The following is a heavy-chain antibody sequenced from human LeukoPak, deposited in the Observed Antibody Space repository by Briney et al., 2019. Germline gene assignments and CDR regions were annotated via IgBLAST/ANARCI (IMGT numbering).Heavy chain of an antibody. J-gene: IGHJ4*02. Sequence: GGSLRLSCAASGFTFSSYGMHWVPQAPGKGLEWVAVISYDGSNKYYTDSVKRRFTIHRDNPKNTLYLQMNSLRAEDTAVYYCAKGGDSCGIDYWGQGTLVTVSS. CDR1: GFTFSSYG. CDR2: ISYDGSNK. CDR3: AKGGDSCGIDY. D-gene: IGHD5-18*01. V-gene: IGHV3-30*18.